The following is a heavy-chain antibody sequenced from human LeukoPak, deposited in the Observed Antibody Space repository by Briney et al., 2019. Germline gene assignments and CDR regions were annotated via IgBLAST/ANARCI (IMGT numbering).Heavy chain of an antibody. CDR2: INSDGSST. CDR1: GFTFSSHW. V-gene: IGHV3-74*01. CDR3: ARDLGPGIAVAGTASGFDP. D-gene: IGHD6-19*01. J-gene: IGHJ5*02. Sequence: GGSLRLSCAASGFTFSSHWMHWVRQAPGKGLVWVSRINSDGSSTDYADSVKGRFTISRENAKNSLYLQMNSLRAGDTAVYYCARDLGPGIAVAGTASGFDPWGQGTLVTVSS.